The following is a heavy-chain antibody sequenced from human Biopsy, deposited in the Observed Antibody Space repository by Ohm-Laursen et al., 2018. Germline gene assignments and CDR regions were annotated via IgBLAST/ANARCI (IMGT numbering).Heavy chain of an antibody. CDR3: ARGDYFDSNGYFWFDP. D-gene: IGHD3-22*01. V-gene: IGHV4-31*01. Sequence: SQTLSLTCTVSGGSISSGGSYWSWIRQRPGKGLEWIGYIFNSANTYYNPSLKNLITISGDTPKNQFSLKLNSVTAADTAVYYCARGDYFDSNGYFWFDPWGQGTLATVSP. CDR2: IFNSANT. J-gene: IGHJ5*02. CDR1: GGSISSGGSY.